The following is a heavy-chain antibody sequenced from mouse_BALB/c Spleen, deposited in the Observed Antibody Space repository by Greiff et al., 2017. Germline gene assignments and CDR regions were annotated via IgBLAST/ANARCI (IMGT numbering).Heavy chain of an antibody. CDR2: ISSGSSTI. CDR3: ARSGWEDWFAN. D-gene: IGHD1-3*01. V-gene: IGHV5-17*02. J-gene: IGHJ3*01. CDR1: GFTFSSFG. Sequence: EVQGVESGGGLVQPGGSRKLSCAASGFTFSSFGMHWVRQAPEKGLEWVAYISSGSSTIYYADTVKGRFTISRDNPKNTLFLQMTSLRSEDTAMYYCARSGWEDWFANGGQGTLVTVSA.